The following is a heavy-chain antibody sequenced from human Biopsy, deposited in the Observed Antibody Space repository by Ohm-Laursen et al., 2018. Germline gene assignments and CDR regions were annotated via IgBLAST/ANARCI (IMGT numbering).Heavy chain of an antibody. CDR2: ISPSGATT. J-gene: IGHJ6*02. D-gene: IGHD5-24*01. V-gene: IGHV1-46*01. CDR1: GHTFATYH. Sequence: EASVKVSCNASGHTFATYHIHWVRQAPGQGLEWMGVISPSGATTFFSQKFQGRITMTRDTSTGTVYMDLNSLGSEDTAVYYCARAGVGSDGTDSYYYGMDVWGPGTTVTVSS. CDR3: ARAGVGSDGTDSYYYGMDV.